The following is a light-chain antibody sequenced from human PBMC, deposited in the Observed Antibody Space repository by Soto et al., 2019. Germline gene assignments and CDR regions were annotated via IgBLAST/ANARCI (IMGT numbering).Light chain of an antibody. CDR1: QSLLQRPGNNY. J-gene: IGKJ5*01. Sequence: DIVMTQSPLSLSVAPGEPASISCRSSQSLLQRPGNNYLAWFFQRPGQAPQPLIYLASNRSSGVPDRFSGSGSGKDFTLKINRVEAEDAGLYYCMQALQTLSITFGQGTRLEIK. V-gene: IGKV2-28*01. CDR2: LAS. CDR3: MQALQTLSIT.